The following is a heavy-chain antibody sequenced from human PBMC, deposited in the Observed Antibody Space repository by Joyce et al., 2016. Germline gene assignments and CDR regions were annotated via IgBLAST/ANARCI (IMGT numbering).Heavy chain of an antibody. V-gene: IGHV4-30-2*01. CDR3: ARSLNTREGAFDY. J-gene: IGHJ4*01. CDR1: GESVITGIYS. Sequence: QLQLQESGSRLMKPSQNLSLTCGVSGESVITGIYSWNWSRQPPGKGLEWIGYIYVLGIPYDNPSLESRVTISADRSKNQFSLDLTSLTDADTAVYFCARSLNTREGAFDYWGQGILVTVSS. D-gene: IGHD3-16*02. CDR2: IYVLGIP.